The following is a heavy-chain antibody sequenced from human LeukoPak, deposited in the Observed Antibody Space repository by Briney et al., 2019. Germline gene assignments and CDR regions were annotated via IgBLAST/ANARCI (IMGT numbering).Heavy chain of an antibody. V-gene: IGHV3-64D*06. CDR2: IGPNGAST. CDR1: GFTFSNHF. Sequence: YPGGSLRLSCSTSGFTFSNHFMHWVRQAPGKGLEYVSSIGPNGASTLYADSVKGRFTISRDKSKNALYLQLTSLRLEDTALYYCVKDLTGTWSFDYWGQGTLVTVSS. CDR3: VKDLTGTWSFDY. D-gene: IGHD3-9*01. J-gene: IGHJ4*02.